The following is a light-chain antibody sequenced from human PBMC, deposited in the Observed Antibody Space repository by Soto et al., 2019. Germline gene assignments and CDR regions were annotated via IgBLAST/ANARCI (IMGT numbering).Light chain of an antibody. CDR3: CSYSGSRTFV. CDR2: EGS. CDR1: SGDVGSYNL. J-gene: IGLJ1*01. V-gene: IGLV2-23*03. Sequence: QSVLTQPASVSGSPGQSITLSCTGTSGDVGSYNLVSWYQQHPGKAPKLMIYEGSKRPSGVSTRLSGSKSGNTASLTISGLQAEDEADYYCCSYSGSRTFVFGTGTKVTVL.